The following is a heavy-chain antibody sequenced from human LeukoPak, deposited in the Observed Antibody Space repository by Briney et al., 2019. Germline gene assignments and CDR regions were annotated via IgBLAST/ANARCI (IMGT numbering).Heavy chain of an antibody. CDR2: ISSSGSTI. V-gene: IGHV3-11*04. D-gene: IGHD5-24*01. Sequence: NPGGSLRLSCAASGFTFSDYYMSWIRQAPGKGLEWVSYISSSGSTIYYADSVKGRFTISRDNAKNSLYLQMNSLRAEDTAVYYCARARERWLQSANFDYWDQGTLVTVSS. CDR1: GFTFSDYY. J-gene: IGHJ4*02. CDR3: ARARERWLQSANFDY.